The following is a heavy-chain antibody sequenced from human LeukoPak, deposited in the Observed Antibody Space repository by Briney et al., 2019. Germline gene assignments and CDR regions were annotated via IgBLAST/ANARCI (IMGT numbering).Heavy chain of an antibody. CDR1: GFTVSSNY. CDR3: ARDTRLGDYYGSEGLY. D-gene: IGHD3-10*01. CDR2: IYSGGST. Sequence: GGSLRLSCAASGFTVSSNYMSWVRQAPGKGLEWVSIIYSGGSTYYADSVKGRFTISRDNAKNSLYLQMNSLRAEDTAVYYCARDTRLGDYYGSEGLYWGQGTLVTVSS. V-gene: IGHV3-66*01. J-gene: IGHJ4*02.